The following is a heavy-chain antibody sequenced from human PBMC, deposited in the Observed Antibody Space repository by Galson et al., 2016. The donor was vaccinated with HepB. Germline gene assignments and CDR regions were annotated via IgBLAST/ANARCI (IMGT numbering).Heavy chain of an antibody. J-gene: IGHJ6*02. CDR1: GASISSDY. V-gene: IGHV4-34*01. D-gene: IGHD2-2*02. CDR3: ARGAVGYCTSNTCYNYFHGLDV. Sequence: SETLSLTCAVSGASISSDYCSWIRQSPGKGLEWIGEINHSGRTTYNPSLMSRLTLSVDTSKHQFFLRLSSVTAADVAVYYCARGAVGYCTSNTCYNYFHGLDVWGQGTAVTVSS. CDR2: INHSGRT.